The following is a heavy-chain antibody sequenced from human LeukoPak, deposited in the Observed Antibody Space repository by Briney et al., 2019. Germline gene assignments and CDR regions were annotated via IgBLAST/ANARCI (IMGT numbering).Heavy chain of an antibody. Sequence: GGSLRLSCTASGFNFGAYAMSWVRQSPGKGLEWVGFVTSQAFGGRIEYAASVRGRFTISRDDSKSTAYLQMNSLKTEDTAVYFCTRNGRGCSSTSCYAGRFDSWGQGTQVTVSS. V-gene: IGHV3-49*04. CDR3: TRNGRGCSSTSCYAGRFDS. D-gene: IGHD2-2*01. CDR2: VTSQAFGGRI. J-gene: IGHJ5*01. CDR1: GFNFGAYA.